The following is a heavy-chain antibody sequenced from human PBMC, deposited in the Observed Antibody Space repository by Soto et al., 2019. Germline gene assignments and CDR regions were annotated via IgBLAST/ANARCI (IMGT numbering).Heavy chain of an antibody. V-gene: IGHV3-7*03. CDR3: ARASLMQTSDY. D-gene: IGHD3-16*01. Sequence: GSLRLSCAASGFTFNSNWMNWLRQAPGKGLEWVANIKEDGSEKYYVDSVKGRFTISRGNAKNSLYLEMNSLRAEDTAVYYCARASLMQTSDYWGQGTLVTVSS. J-gene: IGHJ4*02. CDR1: GFTFNSNW. CDR2: IKEDGSEK.